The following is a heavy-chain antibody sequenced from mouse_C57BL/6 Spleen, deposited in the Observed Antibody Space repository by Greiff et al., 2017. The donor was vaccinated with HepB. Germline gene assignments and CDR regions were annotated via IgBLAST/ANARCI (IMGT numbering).Heavy chain of an antibody. D-gene: IGHD1-1*01. CDR2: IDPENGDT. J-gene: IGHJ2*01. CDR1: GFNIKDDY. CDR3: TGYGSSSYYFDY. Sequence: EVQLVESGAELVRPGASVKLSCTASGFNIKDDYMHWVKQRPEQGLEWIGWIDPENGDTEYASKFQGKATITADTSSNTAYLQLSSLTSEDTAVYYCTGYGSSSYYFDYWGQGTTLTVSS. V-gene: IGHV14-4*01.